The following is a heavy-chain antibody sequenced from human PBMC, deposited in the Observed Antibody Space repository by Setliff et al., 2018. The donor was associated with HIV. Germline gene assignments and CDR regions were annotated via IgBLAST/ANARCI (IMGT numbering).Heavy chain of an antibody. CDR1: GVSINRTDHY. V-gene: IGHV4-39*01. D-gene: IGHD3-22*01. J-gene: IGHJ6*03. CDR2: VSQSGST. Sequence: KSSETLSLTCSVSGVSINRTDHYWGWIRQSPGKSLEWIGSVSQSGSTYYSPSLRSRVTISVDTPMNQFSLKLSSVTAADTAVYYCARGPLVVPTHYYMDLWGKGTTVTVSS. CDR3: ARGPLVVPTHYYMDL.